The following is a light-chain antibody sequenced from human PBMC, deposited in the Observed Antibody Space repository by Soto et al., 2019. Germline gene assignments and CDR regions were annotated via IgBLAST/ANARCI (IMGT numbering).Light chain of an antibody. CDR2: AAS. CDR3: QKSSSAPRS. Sequence: DIQMTQSPSSLSASMGDRVTITCRASQSISTYLNWYQQKLGEAPKLLIYAASSLQSGVPLRFNGSGSGTDFTLTINSLQPEDFATYYCQKSSSAPRSFGGGTRVEIK. J-gene: IGKJ4*01. CDR1: QSISTY. V-gene: IGKV1-39*01.